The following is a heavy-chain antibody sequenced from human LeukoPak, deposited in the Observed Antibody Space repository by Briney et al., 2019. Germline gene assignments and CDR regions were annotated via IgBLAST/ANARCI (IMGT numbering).Heavy chain of an antibody. CDR2: IYYSGST. CDR3: ARRDSPFDL. V-gene: IGHV4-59*01. Sequence: SETLSLTCTVSGGSISSYYWSWIRQPPGKGLEWTGYIYYSGSTNYNPSLKSRVTISVDTSKKQFSLKVRSVTAADTAVYYCARRDSPFDLWGRGTLVTVS. J-gene: IGHJ2*01. D-gene: IGHD3-22*01. CDR1: GGSISSYY.